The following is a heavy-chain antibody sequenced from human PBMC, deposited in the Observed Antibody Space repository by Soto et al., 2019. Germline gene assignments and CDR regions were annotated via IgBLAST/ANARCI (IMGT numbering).Heavy chain of an antibody. V-gene: IGHV2-5*02. J-gene: IGHJ4*02. Sequence: SGPTLVNPTQTLTLTFTFSGFSLITRGLGVGWIRQPPGKALEWLALIYWDDDKRYSPSLKSRLTITKDTSKNQVVLTMTNMDPVETATYYCAHSACFGELLNNAFDNWCKGTLLTVSS. CDR2: IYWDDDK. CDR3: AHSACFGELLNNAFDN. CDR1: GFSLITRGLG. D-gene: IGHD3-16*01.